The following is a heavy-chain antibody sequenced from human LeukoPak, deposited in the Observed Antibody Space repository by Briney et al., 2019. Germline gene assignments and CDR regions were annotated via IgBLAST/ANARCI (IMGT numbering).Heavy chain of an antibody. J-gene: IGHJ6*02. CDR2: INPNSGGT. CDR1: GYTFTGYY. V-gene: IGHV1-2*02. CDR3: ARFLLLTNYYGMDV. D-gene: IGHD4-11*01. Sequence: ASVKVSCKASGYTFTGYYMHWVRQAPGQRLEWMGWINPNSGGTYAQKFQGRVTMTRDTSISTAYTELSRLRSDDMGVYYCARFLLLTNYYGMDVWGQGTPVTVSS.